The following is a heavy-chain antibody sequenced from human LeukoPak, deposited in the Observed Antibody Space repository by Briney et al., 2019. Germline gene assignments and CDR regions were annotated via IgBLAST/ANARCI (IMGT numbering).Heavy chain of an antibody. CDR3: ARGDAFDI. J-gene: IGHJ3*02. CDR1: GYTFTGYY. V-gene: IGHV1-2*02. Sequence: ASVKVSCKASGYTFTGYYIHWVRQAPGQGLEWMGWINPNSGGRKYAQKFQGRVTMTRDTSVSTAYMELSSLRSDDTAVYYCARGDAFDIWGQGTMVTVSS. CDR2: INPNSGGR.